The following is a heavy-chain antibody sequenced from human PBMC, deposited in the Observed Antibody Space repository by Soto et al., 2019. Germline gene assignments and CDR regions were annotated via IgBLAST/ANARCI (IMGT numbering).Heavy chain of an antibody. CDR2: IIPRFGSP. V-gene: IGHV1-69*01. CDR1: GGSFTMYG. J-gene: IGHJ6*01. Sequence: QVQLVQSGAEVKKPGSSVKVSCRPSGGSFTMYGIRWVGQDPGQGLEWMGGIIPRFGSPNYGQNFQGRVTITSDESSSTVYMDLSSLRIEDTAIYACARDRMAAALVNFYEIGVWGQGTTVAVSS. D-gene: IGHD6-13*01. CDR3: ARDRMAAALVNFYEIGV.